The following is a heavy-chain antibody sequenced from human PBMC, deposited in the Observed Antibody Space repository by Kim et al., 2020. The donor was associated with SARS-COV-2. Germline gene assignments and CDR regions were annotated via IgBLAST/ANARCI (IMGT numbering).Heavy chain of an antibody. D-gene: IGHD5-12*01. CDR3: ARDVLGVDYYFDY. Sequence: YVDSVKGRFTISRDNAKNSLYLQMNSLRAEDTAVYYCARDVLGVDYYFDYWGQGTLVTVSS. J-gene: IGHJ4*02. V-gene: IGHV3-7*03.